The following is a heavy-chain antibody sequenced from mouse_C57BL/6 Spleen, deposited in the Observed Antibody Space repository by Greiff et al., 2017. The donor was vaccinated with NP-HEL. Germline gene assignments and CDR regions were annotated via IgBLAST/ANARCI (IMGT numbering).Heavy chain of an antibody. CDR1: GYTFTSYW. CDR2: IDPSDSYT. Sequence: QVPLQQPGAELVMPGASVKLSCKASGYTFTSYWMHWVKQRPGQGLAWIGEIDPSDSYTYYNQKFKGKSTLTVDQSSSTAYMQLSSLTSEDSAVYSWARRDYDGFDYWGQGTTLTVSS. V-gene: IGHV1-69*01. CDR3: ARRDYDGFDY. J-gene: IGHJ2*01. D-gene: IGHD2-4*01.